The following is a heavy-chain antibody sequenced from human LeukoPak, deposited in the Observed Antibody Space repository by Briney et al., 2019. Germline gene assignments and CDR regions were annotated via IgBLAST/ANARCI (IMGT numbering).Heavy chain of an antibody. Sequence: SETLSLTCTVSGGSISSYYWSWIRQPPGKGLEWIGYIYTSGSTNYNPSLKSRVTISVDTSKNQFSLKLSSVTAADTAVYYCARLFGYSGSYYARGYYFDYWGQGTLVTVSS. CDR3: ARLFGYSGSYYARGYYFDY. J-gene: IGHJ4*02. CDR2: IYTSGST. D-gene: IGHD1-26*01. CDR1: GGSISSYY. V-gene: IGHV4-4*09.